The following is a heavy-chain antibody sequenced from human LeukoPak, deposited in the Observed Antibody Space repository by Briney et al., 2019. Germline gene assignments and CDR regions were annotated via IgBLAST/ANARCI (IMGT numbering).Heavy chain of an antibody. Sequence: PSETLSLTCTVSGNSFGDYYWSWIRQPAAKGLEWIGRIYTSGSTTYNPSLKSRVTMSVDTSKSQFSLNLMSVTAADTAVYYCTRDTGTTGEVKFDPWGQGTLVTVSS. CDR2: IYTSGST. J-gene: IGHJ5*02. CDR3: TRDTGTTGEVKFDP. CDR1: GNSFGDYY. V-gene: IGHV4-4*07. D-gene: IGHD4-17*01.